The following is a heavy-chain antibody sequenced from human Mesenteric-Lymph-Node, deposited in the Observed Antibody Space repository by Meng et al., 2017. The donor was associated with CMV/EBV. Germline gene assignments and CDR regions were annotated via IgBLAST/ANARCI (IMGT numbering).Heavy chain of an antibody. V-gene: IGHV4-61*07. CDR3: GRRPRTSSSWGSVIDY. D-gene: IGHD6-13*01. Sequence: GSVSSGSYYWSWIRQPPGKGLEWIGEINHSGSTNYNPSLKSRVTISVDTSKNQFSLKLSSVTTADTAVYYCGRRPRTSSSWGSVIDYWGQGTLVTVSS. CDR1: GSVSSGSYY. CDR2: INHSGST. J-gene: IGHJ4*02.